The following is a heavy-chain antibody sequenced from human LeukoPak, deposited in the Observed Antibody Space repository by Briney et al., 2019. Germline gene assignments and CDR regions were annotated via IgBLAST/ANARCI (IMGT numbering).Heavy chain of an antibody. CDR2: INQDGTEK. J-gene: IGHJ4*02. CDR1: GFTFSTYW. V-gene: IGHV3-7*04. Sequence: GGSLRLSCAASGFTFSTYWMTGVRQAPGKGLEWVANINQDGTEKNYVDSVKGRFTISRDNAKNSLYLQMNSLRAEDTAVYYCARNMGDYWGQGTLVTVSS. D-gene: IGHD2/OR15-2a*01. CDR3: ARNMGDY.